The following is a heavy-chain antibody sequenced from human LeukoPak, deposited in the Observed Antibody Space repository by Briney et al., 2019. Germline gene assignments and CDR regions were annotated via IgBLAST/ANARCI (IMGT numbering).Heavy chain of an antibody. CDR2: IYYSGST. CDR1: GVSISSYY. D-gene: IGHD3-10*01. CDR3: ASYNVDSYDAFDI. V-gene: IGHV4-59*08. J-gene: IGHJ3*02. Sequence: PSETLSLTCTVSGVSISSYYWSWIRQPPGKGLEWIGYIYYSGSTNYNPSLKSRITISVDTSKNQFSLKLSSVTAADTAVYFCASYNVDSYDAFDIWGQGTMVTVSS.